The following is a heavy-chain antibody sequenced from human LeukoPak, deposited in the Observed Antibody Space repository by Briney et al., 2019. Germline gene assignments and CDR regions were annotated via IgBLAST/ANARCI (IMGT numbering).Heavy chain of an antibody. D-gene: IGHD3-10*01. J-gene: IGHJ6*02. CDR3: ASRSTSITMVRGVITSYGMDV. Sequence: ASVTVSCKASGYTFTGYYMHWVRQAPGQGLEWMGWINPNSGGTNYAQKFQGRVTMTRDTSISTAYMELSRLRSDDTAVYYCASRSTSITMVRGVITSYGMDVWGQGTTVTVSS. V-gene: IGHV1-2*02. CDR2: INPNSGGT. CDR1: GYTFTGYY.